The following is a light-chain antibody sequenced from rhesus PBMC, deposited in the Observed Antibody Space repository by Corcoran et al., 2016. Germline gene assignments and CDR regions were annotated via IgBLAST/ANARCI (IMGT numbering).Light chain of an antibody. CDR3: LQYNSDPYS. V-gene: IGKV1-43*02. Sequence: DIQMTQSPSSLSASVGDRVTITCRASQGISTYLNWYQQKPGNAPKRLIYAASSLESGVPSRFSGSGSGTDFTLTISSLQPEDFATYYCLQYNSDPYSFGQGTKVEIK. J-gene: IGKJ2*01. CDR2: AAS. CDR1: QGISTY.